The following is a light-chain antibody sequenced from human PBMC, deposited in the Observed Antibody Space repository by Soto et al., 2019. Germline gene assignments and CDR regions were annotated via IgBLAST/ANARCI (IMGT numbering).Light chain of an antibody. V-gene: IGKV1-17*01. CDR1: QGIGNE. CDR2: DAS. Sequence: DIQMTQSPSSLSASVGDRVTITCRASQGIGNELGWYQQKPGKAPKRLIYDASSLQGGVASRFSGSGSGTEFTLTISSLQPEDFVTYYCLQHRNYPWTFGQGTKVEIK. J-gene: IGKJ1*01. CDR3: LQHRNYPWT.